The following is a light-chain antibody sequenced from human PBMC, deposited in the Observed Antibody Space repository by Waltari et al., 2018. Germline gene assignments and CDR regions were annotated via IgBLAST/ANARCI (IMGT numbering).Light chain of an antibody. CDR3: AAWDDSLNGLV. J-gene: IGLJ2*01. V-gene: IGLV1-44*01. CDR2: SNS. Sequence: QSVLTQPPSASGTPGQRVTIPCSGSASNIGRSPVHWYQQLPGPAPKLLIYSNSQRPSGVPDRFSGSKSGTSASLAISGLQSEDEAAYYCAAWDDSLNGLVFGGGTKLTVL. CDR1: ASNIGRSP.